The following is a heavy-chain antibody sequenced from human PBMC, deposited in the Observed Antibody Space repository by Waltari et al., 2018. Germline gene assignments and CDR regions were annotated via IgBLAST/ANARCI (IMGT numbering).Heavy chain of an antibody. CDR2: IYWNDDK. V-gene: IGHV2-5*01. CDR1: GFSLSTSGVG. D-gene: IGHD3-10*01. Sequence: QITLKESGPTLVKPTQTLTLTCTFSGFSLSTSGVGVGWIRQPPGKALEWLALIYWNDDKRYSPSLNSRLTITKDTSKNQVVLTMTNMDPVDTATYYCAHRKELLWFGELLGDDAFDIWGQGTMVTVSS. J-gene: IGHJ3*02. CDR3: AHRKELLWFGELLGDDAFDI.